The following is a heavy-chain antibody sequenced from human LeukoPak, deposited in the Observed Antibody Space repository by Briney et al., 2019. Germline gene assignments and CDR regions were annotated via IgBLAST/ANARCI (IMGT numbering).Heavy chain of an antibody. CDR3: ARGHQGYGSEIYYYYGMDV. CDR1: GFTFSSYS. D-gene: IGHD3-10*01. V-gene: IGHV3-48*01. J-gene: IGHJ6*02. CDR2: ISSSSSTI. Sequence: GGSLRLSCAASGFTFSSYSMNWVRQAPGKGLEWVSYISSSSSTIYYADSVKGRFTISRDNAKNSLYLQMNSLRAEDTAVYYCARGHQGYGSEIYYYYGMDVWGQGTTVTVSS.